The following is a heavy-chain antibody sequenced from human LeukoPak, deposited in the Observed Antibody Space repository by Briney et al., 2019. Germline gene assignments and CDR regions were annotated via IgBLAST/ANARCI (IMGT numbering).Heavy chain of an antibody. D-gene: IGHD6-13*01. Sequence: KSSETLSLNCTVSGGSISSYYWSWIRQPPGKGLEWIGYIYYSGSTNYNPSLKSRVTISADTSKNQFSLKLSSVTAADTAVYYCARDLAASGTGGLDYWGQGTLVTVSS. CDR3: ARDLAASGTGGLDY. V-gene: IGHV4-59*01. J-gene: IGHJ4*02. CDR2: IYYSGST. CDR1: GGSISSYY.